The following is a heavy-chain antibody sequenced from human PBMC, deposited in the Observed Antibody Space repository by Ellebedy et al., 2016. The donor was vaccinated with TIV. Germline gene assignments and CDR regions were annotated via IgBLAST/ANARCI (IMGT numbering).Heavy chain of an antibody. Sequence: ASVKVSCXASGGTFSSYAISWVRQAPGQGLEWMGGIIPIFGTANYAQKFQGRVTITADKSTSTAYMELSSLRSEDTAVYYCAYGRSTVTLSYYYYGIDVWGQGTTVTVS. V-gene: IGHV1-69*06. CDR3: AYGRSTVTLSYYYYGIDV. J-gene: IGHJ6*02. CDR1: GGTFSSYA. D-gene: IGHD4-17*01. CDR2: IIPIFGTA.